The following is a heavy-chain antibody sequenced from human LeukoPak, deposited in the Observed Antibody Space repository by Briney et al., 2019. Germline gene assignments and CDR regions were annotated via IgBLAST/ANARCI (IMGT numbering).Heavy chain of an antibody. CDR3: ARHPFSDGFDI. J-gene: IGHJ3*02. CDR1: GGSISSYY. Sequence: SETLSLTCTVSGGSISSYYWSWIRQPPGKGLEWIGYIYYSGSTNYNPSLKSRVTISVDTSKNQFSLKLNSVTAADTAVYYCARHPFSDGFDIWGQGTMVTVSP. V-gene: IGHV4-59*08. CDR2: IYYSGST.